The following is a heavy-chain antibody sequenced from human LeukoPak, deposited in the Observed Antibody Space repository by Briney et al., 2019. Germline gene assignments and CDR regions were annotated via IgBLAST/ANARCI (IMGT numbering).Heavy chain of an antibody. V-gene: IGHV3-7*01. CDR1: GGSFSGYY. CDR3: ARDRGVFLWFGESNWFDP. D-gene: IGHD3-10*01. Sequence: ETLSLTCAVYGGSFSGYYWSWVRQAPGKGLEWVANIKQDGSEKYYVDSVKGRFTISRDNAKNSLYLQMNGLRAEDTAVYYCARDRGVFLWFGESNWFDPWGQGTLVTVSS. CDR2: IKQDGSEK. J-gene: IGHJ5*02.